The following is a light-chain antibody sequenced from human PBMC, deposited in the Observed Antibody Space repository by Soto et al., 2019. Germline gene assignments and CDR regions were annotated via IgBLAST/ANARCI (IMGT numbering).Light chain of an antibody. CDR1: SSDVGAYNY. CDR2: DVS. Sequence: QPVLTQPASVSGSPGQSITISCTGTSSDVGAYNYVSWYQQHPGKAPKLMIYDVSHRPSGVSNRFSGSKSGNTASLTISGLQAEDEADYYCSSYTSGSTYVFGTGTKLTVL. V-gene: IGLV2-14*01. J-gene: IGLJ1*01. CDR3: SSYTSGSTYV.